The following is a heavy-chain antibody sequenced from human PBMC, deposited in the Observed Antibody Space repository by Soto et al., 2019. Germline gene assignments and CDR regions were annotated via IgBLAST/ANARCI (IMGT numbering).Heavy chain of an antibody. J-gene: IGHJ3*01. D-gene: IGHD1-26*01. Sequence: QVQLQESGPRLVKPSETLSLTCSVSGSSISPYYWTWLRQAPGKGLEWIGYLFYRGTVTYNPALKSRVTISLDTSKKQVSLRLSSVTAADTAVYYCAREKDRILGGYAFGYWGPGTTVTVSS. V-gene: IGHV4-59*01. CDR2: LFYRGTV. CDR3: AREKDRILGGYAFGY. CDR1: GSSISPYY.